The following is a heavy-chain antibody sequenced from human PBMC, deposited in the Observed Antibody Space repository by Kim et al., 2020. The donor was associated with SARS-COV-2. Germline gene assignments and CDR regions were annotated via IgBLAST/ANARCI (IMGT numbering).Heavy chain of an antibody. CDR3: TTEYYGDYEYYYYGMDV. J-gene: IGHJ6*02. V-gene: IGHV3-15*01. CDR2: IKSKTDGGTT. Sequence: GGSLRLSCAASGFTFSNAWMSWVRQAPGKGLEWVGRIKSKTDGGTTDYAAPVKGRFTISRDDSKNTLYLQMNSLKTEDTAVYYCTTEYYGDYEYYYYGMDVWGQGTTVTVSS. CDR1: GFTFSNAW. D-gene: IGHD4-17*01.